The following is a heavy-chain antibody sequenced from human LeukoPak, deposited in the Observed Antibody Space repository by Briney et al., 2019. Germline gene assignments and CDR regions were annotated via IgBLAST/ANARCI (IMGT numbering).Heavy chain of an antibody. CDR1: GFTFSSYS. CDR3: ARPHNYDFWSGPSR. CDR2: ISSSSSYI. V-gene: IGHV3-21*01. D-gene: IGHD3-3*01. Sequence: KPGGSLRLSCAASGFTFSSYSMNWVRQAPGKGLEWVSSISSSSSYIYYADSVKGRFTISRDNAKNSLYLQMNSLRAEDTAVYYCARPHNYDFWSGPSRWGQGTLVTVSS. J-gene: IGHJ4*02.